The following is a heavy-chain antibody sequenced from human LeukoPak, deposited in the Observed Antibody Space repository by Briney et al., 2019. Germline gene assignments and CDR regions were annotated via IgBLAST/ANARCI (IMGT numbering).Heavy chain of an antibody. CDR2: ISGSGGST. CDR1: GFTFSSYA. CDR3: AKDGLPSDYGDYGPFDY. D-gene: IGHD4-17*01. Sequence: GGSLRLSCAASGFTFSSYAMSWVRQAPGKGLEWVSAISGSGGSTYYADSVKGRFTISRDNSKNTLYLQMNSLRAEDTAVYYCAKDGLPSDYGDYGPFDYWGQGTLVTVSS. V-gene: IGHV3-23*01. J-gene: IGHJ4*02.